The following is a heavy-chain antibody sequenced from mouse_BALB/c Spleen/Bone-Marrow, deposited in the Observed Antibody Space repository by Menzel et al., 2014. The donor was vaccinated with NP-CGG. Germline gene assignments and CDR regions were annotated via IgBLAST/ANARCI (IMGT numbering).Heavy chain of an antibody. D-gene: IGHD4-1*01. CDR1: GFTFSSYA. Sequence: EVKLVESGGGLVKPGGSLKLSCAASGFTFSSYAMSWVRQTPEKRLEWVATTSSGGNYTYYPDSVKGRFTISRDNAKNTLYLQMSSLRSEDTAMYYCASTGYFFDYWGQGTTLTVSS. V-gene: IGHV5-9-1*01. CDR3: ASTGYFFDY. CDR2: TSSGGNYT. J-gene: IGHJ2*01.